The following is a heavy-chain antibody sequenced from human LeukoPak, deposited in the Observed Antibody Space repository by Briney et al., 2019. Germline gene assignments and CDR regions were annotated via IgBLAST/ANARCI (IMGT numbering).Heavy chain of an antibody. V-gene: IGHV1-18*01. J-gene: IGHJ5*02. D-gene: IGHD3-22*01. CDR2: ISTNNGKT. CDR1: GYTFTSSG. CDR3: ARNYYDSSGYYSRWIDP. Sequence: ASVKVSCKASGYTFTSSGIGWVRQAPGQGLEWMGWISTNNGKTNYAQKFQGRVTVTTDTSTSTAYMELRSLRSDDTATYYCARNYYDSSGYYSRWIDPWGQGTLVTVSP.